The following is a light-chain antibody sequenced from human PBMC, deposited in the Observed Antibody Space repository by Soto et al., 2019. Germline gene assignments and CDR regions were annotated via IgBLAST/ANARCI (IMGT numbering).Light chain of an antibody. CDR2: AAS. J-gene: IGKJ2*01. V-gene: IGKV1-39*01. Sequence: DIQMTQSPSSLSASVGDSVTITWRASQSISSYLNWYQQKPGKAPKLLIYAASSLQSGVPSRFSGSGSGTDFTLTISSLQPEDFATYYCQQSYSTPKTFGQGTKLEIK. CDR1: QSISSY. CDR3: QQSYSTPKT.